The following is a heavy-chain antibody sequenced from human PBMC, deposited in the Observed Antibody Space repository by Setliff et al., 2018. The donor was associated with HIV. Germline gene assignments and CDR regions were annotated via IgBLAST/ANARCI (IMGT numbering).Heavy chain of an antibody. J-gene: IGHJ4*02. V-gene: IGHV3-7*05. CDR2: IKEDGSEK. CDR1: GFTVTGNY. D-gene: IGHD3-16*01. Sequence: GGSLRLSCAASGFTVTGNYMSWVRQAPGKGLEWVANIKEDGSEKYYVDSVKGRFTISRDNAENSLYLQMNSLTAEDTAVYYCARPGTRGSFDYWGQGVLGTVSS. CDR3: ARPGTRGSFDY.